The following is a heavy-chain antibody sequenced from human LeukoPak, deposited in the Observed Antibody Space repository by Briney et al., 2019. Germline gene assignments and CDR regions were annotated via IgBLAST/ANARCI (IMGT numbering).Heavy chain of an antibody. J-gene: IGHJ4*02. CDR1: GFTFSTYA. CDR3: VKSRLGIGCSSTWYPGDY. Sequence: GGSLRLSCAASGFTFSTYAMSWVRQAPGKGLEWVSAISGSGDSTYYADSVKGRFTISRDNSKNTLFLQMNSLRAEDTAIYYCVKSRLGIGCSSTWYPGDYWGQGTLVTVSS. CDR2: ISGSGDST. V-gene: IGHV3-23*01. D-gene: IGHD6-13*01.